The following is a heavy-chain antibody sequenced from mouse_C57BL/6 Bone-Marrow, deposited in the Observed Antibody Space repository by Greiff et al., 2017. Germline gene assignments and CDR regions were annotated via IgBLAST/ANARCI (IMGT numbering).Heavy chain of an antibody. D-gene: IGHD1-1*01. CDR2: IDPENGDT. Sequence: VQLQQSGAELVRPGASVKLSCTASGFYIQDDDMHWVKPRPEQGLEWNGRIDPENGDTEYATKFQGKATITADTSSNTAYLQLSNLTSEDTAVYYCTTVVHYWGQGTTLTVSS. CDR1: GFYIQDDD. CDR3: TTVVHY. V-gene: IGHV14-4*01. J-gene: IGHJ2*01.